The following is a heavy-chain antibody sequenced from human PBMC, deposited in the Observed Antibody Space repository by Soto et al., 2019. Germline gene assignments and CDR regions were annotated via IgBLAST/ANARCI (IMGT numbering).Heavy chain of an antibody. Sequence: SETLSLTCTVSGGSISSGDYYWSWIRQPPGKGLEWIGYIYYSGSTYYNPSLKSRVTISVDTSKNQFSLKLSSVTAADTAVYYCARELRFLEWLLLELDAFDIWGQGTMVTVSS. V-gene: IGHV4-30-4*01. CDR1: GGSISSGDYY. CDR3: ARELRFLEWLLLELDAFDI. D-gene: IGHD3-3*01. CDR2: IYYSGST. J-gene: IGHJ3*02.